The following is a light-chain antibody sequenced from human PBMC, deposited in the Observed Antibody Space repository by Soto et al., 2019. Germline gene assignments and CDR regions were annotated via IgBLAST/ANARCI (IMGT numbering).Light chain of an antibody. CDR2: GAT. J-gene: IGKJ4*01. V-gene: IGKV3D-15*01. CDR3: QQYDDWLRLT. Sequence: EIVMTQSPATLSVSPGERATLSCRASQSVNIYLAWYQQKPGQAPRLLIFGATYRATGIPARFSGSGSGTEFNLTISSLQSEDFGVYFYQQYDDWLRLTFGGGTKVEIK. CDR1: QSVNIY.